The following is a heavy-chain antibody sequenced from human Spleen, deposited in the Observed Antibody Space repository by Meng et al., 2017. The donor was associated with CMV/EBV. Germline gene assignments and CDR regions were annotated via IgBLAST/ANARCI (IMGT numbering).Heavy chain of an antibody. J-gene: IGHJ6*02. D-gene: IGHD2-2*01. CDR2: IYSGGST. Sequence: GGSLRLSCAASGFTVSSNYMSWVRQAPGKGLEWVSVIYSGGSTYYADSVKGRFTISRDNSKNTLYLQMNSLRAEDTAVYFCARGPHSRSSHYYYGMDVWGQGTTVTVSS. V-gene: IGHV3-53*05. CDR1: GFTVSSNY. CDR3: ARGPHSRSSHYYYGMDV.